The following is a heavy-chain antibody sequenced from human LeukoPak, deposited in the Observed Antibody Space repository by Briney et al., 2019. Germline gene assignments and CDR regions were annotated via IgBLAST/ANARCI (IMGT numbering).Heavy chain of an antibody. D-gene: IGHD4-17*01. Sequence: PGGSLRLSCAASGFTVSSNYMSWVRQAPGKGLEWVSVIYSGGSTYYADSVKGRFTISRDNSKNTLYLQMNSLRAEDTAVYYCAREPNTERLFDYWGQGTLVTVSS. CDR2: IYSGGST. V-gene: IGHV3-66*01. CDR3: AREPNTERLFDY. CDR1: GFTVSSNY. J-gene: IGHJ4*02.